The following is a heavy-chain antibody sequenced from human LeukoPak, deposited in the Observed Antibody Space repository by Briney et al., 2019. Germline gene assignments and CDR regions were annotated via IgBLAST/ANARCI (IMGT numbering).Heavy chain of an antibody. J-gene: IGHJ3*02. V-gene: IGHV4-39*07. CDR3: ARDSAFDI. Sequence: SETLSLTCSVSGGSISSYYWGWIRQPPGKGLEWIGSIYYSGSTYYNPSLKSRVTISVDTSKNQFSLKLSSVTAADTAVYYCARDSAFDIWGQGTMVTVSS. CDR2: IYYSGST. CDR1: GGSISSYY.